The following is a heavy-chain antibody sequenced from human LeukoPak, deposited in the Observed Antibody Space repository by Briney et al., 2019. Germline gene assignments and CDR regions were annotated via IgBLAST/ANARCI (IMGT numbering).Heavy chain of an antibody. CDR2: IYTGGSI. Sequence: GGSLRLSCAASGFTVSSNYMSWVRQAPGKGLEWVSVIYTGGSIYYADSVKGRITISRDNSKNTLYHQMNSLRAEDTAVYYCARAPPGVHPFDYWVQGRLVTVSS. V-gene: IGHV3-53*01. D-gene: IGHD3-10*01. CDR3: ARAPPGVHPFDY. J-gene: IGHJ4*02. CDR1: GFTVSSNY.